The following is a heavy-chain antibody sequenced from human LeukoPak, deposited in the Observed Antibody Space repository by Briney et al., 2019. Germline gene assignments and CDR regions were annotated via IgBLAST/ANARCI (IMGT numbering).Heavy chain of an antibody. Sequence: PGGSLRLSCAASGFTFSSYDMHWVRQATGKGLEWVSAIGTAGDTYYPGSVKGRFTISREDAKNSLYLQMNSLRAGDTAVYYCARGVYGSGSYIPFDIWGQGTMVTVSS. CDR1: GFTFSSYD. CDR3: ARGVYGSGSYIPFDI. J-gene: IGHJ3*02. D-gene: IGHD3-10*01. CDR2: IGTAGDT. V-gene: IGHV3-13*01.